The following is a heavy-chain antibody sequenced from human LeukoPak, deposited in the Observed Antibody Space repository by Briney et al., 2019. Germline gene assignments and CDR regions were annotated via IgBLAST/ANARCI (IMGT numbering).Heavy chain of an antibody. CDR2: IYYSGST. CDR3: AVGCGYSGLDY. Sequence: ASETLSLTCTVSGGSISSYYWSWVRQPPGKGLEWLGYIYYSGSTNYNPSLKSRVTISVDTSKNQFSLKLSSVTAADTAVYYCAVGCGYSGLDYWGQGTLVTVSS. D-gene: IGHD5-12*01. V-gene: IGHV4-59*01. J-gene: IGHJ4*02. CDR1: GGSISSYY.